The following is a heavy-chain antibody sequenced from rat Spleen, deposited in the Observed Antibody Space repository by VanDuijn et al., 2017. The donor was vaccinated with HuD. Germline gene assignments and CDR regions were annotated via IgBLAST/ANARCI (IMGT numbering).Heavy chain of an antibody. J-gene: IGHJ2*01. D-gene: IGHD1-1*01. CDR1: GFNFNDYW. V-gene: IGHV4-2*01. CDR2: INKDGSTI. CDR3: EIDYHSGVFDY. Sequence: EVKLVESGGGLVQPGRSLKLSCATSGFNFNDYWMGWVRQAPGKGLEWIGEINKDGSTINYTPSLKDKFIISRDNVQNTLYLQMSKLGSEDTAMYHCEIDYHSGVFDYWGQGVMVTVSS.